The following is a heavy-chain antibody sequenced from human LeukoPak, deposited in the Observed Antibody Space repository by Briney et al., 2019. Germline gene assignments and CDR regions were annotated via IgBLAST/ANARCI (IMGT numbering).Heavy chain of an antibody. V-gene: IGHV3-48*04. Sequence: GGSLRLSCEFSGFTFSTYAMNWVRQAPGKGLEWISYISGTSSGSTSIIHYADSVKGRLTISRDNAKNSLHLQMDSLSAEDRAVYYCARDFWSGYYPEAWGQGALVIVSS. CDR3: ARDFWSGYYPEA. CDR1: GFTFSTYA. D-gene: IGHD3-3*01. CDR2: ISGTSSGSTSII. J-gene: IGHJ5*02.